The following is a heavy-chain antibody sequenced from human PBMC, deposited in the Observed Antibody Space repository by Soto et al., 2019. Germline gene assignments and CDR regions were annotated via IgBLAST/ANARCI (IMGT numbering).Heavy chain of an antibody. J-gene: IGHJ6*03. Sequence: GGSLRLSCAASGFTFDDYAMHWVRQAPGKGLEWVSGISGSSGSTYYADSVKGRFTISRDNSKNTLYLQMNSLRAEDTAVYYCAKDQADIVVVVAATSYYYYYMAVWGKGTTVTVSS. CDR3: AKDQADIVVVVAATSYYYYYMAV. V-gene: IGHV3-23*01. CDR2: ISGSSGST. D-gene: IGHD2-15*01. CDR1: GFTFDDYA.